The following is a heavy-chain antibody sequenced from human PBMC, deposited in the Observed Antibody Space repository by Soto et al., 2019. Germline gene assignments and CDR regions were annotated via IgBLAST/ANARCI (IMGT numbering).Heavy chain of an antibody. J-gene: IGHJ6*02. Sequence: ASVKVSCKASGYTFTSYYMHWVRQAPGQGLEWMGIINPSGGSTSYAQKFQGRVTMTRDTSTSTVYMELSSLRSDDTAVYYCARELFGYYDSSGYLGLYYHYGMDVWGPGTTVTLSS. D-gene: IGHD3-22*01. CDR3: ARELFGYYDSSGYLGLYYHYGMDV. V-gene: IGHV1-46*01. CDR1: GYTFTSYY. CDR2: INPSGGST.